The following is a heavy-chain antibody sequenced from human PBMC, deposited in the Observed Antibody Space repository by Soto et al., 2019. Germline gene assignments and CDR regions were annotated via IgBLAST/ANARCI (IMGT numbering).Heavy chain of an antibody. J-gene: IGHJ4*02. CDR1: GFPSRSYV. Sequence: GSLRLSCAASGFPSRSYVMTWVRQAPGKGLEWVSGISGSGTGTYYADSLKGRFTISRDNSKNTLYLQMNSLRAEDTAVYYCARADYDFWSGYYWPIDYWGQGTLVTVSS. CDR3: ARADYDFWSGYYWPIDY. V-gene: IGHV3-23*01. CDR2: ISGSGTGT. D-gene: IGHD3-3*01.